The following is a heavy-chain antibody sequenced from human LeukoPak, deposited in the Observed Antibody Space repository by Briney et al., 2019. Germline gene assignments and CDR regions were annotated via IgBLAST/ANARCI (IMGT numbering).Heavy chain of an antibody. V-gene: IGHV3-53*01. D-gene: IGHD3-3*01. CDR2: IYSGGST. J-gene: IGHJ4*02. CDR1: GFTVSSNY. Sequence: PGGSLRLSCAASGFTVSSNYMSWVRQAPGKGLEWVSVIYSGGSTYYADSVKGRFTISRDNSKNTLYLQMNSLRAEDTAVYYCARAYYDFWSGHPYYFDYWGQGTQVTVSS. CDR3: ARAYYDFWSGHPYYFDY.